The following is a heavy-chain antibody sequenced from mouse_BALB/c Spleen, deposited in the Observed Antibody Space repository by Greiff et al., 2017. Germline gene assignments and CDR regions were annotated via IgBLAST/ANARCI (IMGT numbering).Heavy chain of an antibody. CDR1: GYTFTDYA. V-gene: IGHV1S137*01. CDR2: ISTYYGDA. D-gene: IGHD2-4*01. J-gene: IGHJ4*01. CDR3: VSYDEYDGGDY. Sequence: VQLQQSGAELVRPGVSVKISCKGSGYTFTDYAMHWVKQSHAKSLEWIGVISTYYGDASYNQKFKGKATMTVDKSSSTAYMELARLTSEDSAIYYCVSYDEYDGGDYWGQGTSVTVSS.